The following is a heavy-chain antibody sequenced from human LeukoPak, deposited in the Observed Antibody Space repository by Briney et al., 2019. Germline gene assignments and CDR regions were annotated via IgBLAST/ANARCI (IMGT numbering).Heavy chain of an antibody. V-gene: IGHV4-38-2*02. CDR2: IFHSGTT. J-gene: IGHJ4*02. CDR1: GYSISSGFY. D-gene: IGHD3-10*01. CDR3: ARDRYYGSGSYYY. Sequence: SETLSLTCTVSGYSISSGFYWGWIRQPPGKGLEWIGSIFHSGTTYYNPSLKSRVTISVDTSNNQFSLKLSSVTAADTAVYYCARDRYYGSGSYYYWGQGTLVTVSS.